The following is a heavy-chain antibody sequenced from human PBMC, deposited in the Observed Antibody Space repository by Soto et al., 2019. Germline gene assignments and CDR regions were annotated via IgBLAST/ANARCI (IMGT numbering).Heavy chain of an antibody. V-gene: IGHV5-10-1*01. CDR1: GYSFTNYW. J-gene: IGHJ5*02. CDR3: ARHRGGTLALSVQGWVDP. D-gene: IGHD3-16*01. CDR2: IDPRGAYI. Sequence: PGESLKISCKASGYSFTNYWITWVRQVPGKGLEWMGRIDPRGAYIDYSPSFQGRVIMSTDNSISTAYLQWTSLKASDTALYYCARHRGGTLALSVQGWVDPWGQGTLVT.